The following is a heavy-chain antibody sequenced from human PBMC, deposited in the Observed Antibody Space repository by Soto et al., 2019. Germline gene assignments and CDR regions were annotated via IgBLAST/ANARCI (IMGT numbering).Heavy chain of an antibody. Sequence: PGGSLRLSCAASGFTFSSYSMNWVRQAPGKGLEWVSSISSSSSYIYYADSVKGRFTISRGNAKNSLYLQMNSLRAEDTAVHYCARDWKYSYGNDYYYYGMDVWGQGTTVTVSS. CDR3: ARDWKYSYGNDYYYYGMDV. J-gene: IGHJ6*02. D-gene: IGHD5-18*01. CDR2: ISSSSSYI. CDR1: GFTFSSYS. V-gene: IGHV3-21*01.